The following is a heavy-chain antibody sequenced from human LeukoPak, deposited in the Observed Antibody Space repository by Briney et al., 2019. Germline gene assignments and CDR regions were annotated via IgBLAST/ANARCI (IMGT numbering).Heavy chain of an antibody. CDR1: GGSISSSY. V-gene: IGHV4-59*08. Sequence: PSETLSLTCSVSGGSISSSYWSWIRQPPGRGLEWIGYSYYTGDSNYSPSLKSRVTISFATSKNQFSLRLRSVTATDTAVYYCARGVLGVATPGDIFFDYWGQGTLVTVSS. CDR2: SYYTGDS. D-gene: IGHD5-12*01. CDR3: ARGVLGVATPGDIFFDY. J-gene: IGHJ4*02.